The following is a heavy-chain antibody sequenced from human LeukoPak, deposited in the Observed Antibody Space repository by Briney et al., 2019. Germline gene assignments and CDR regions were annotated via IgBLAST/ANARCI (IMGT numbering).Heavy chain of an antibody. J-gene: IGHJ4*02. CDR1: GFTFSNYL. CDR2: IKQDGSEK. V-gene: IGHV3-7*05. CDR3: ARGGDSSSWYWFDY. Sequence: GGSLRLSCAASGFTFSNYLMSWVRQAPGKGLEWVANIKQDGSEKYYVDSVKGRFTISRDNAKNSLYLQMNSLRAEDTAVYYCARGGDSSSWYWFDYWGQGTLVTVSS. D-gene: IGHD6-13*01.